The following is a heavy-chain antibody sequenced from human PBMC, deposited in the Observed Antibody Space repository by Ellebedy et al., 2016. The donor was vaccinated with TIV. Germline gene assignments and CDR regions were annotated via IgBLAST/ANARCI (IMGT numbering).Heavy chain of an antibody. CDR2: IVHTGAT. D-gene: IGHD6-19*01. CDR1: GWSLSGYY. Sequence: MPSETLSLTCAVSGWSLSGYYWSRIRQPPGKGLEWIGEIVHTGATNYNPSLKLRVSISQDTSKSQFSLQLSSVAAADTAVYYCARGRPAVVGALNYCLDVWGQGTTVTVSS. J-gene: IGHJ6*02. V-gene: IGHV4-34*01. CDR3: ARGRPAVVGALNYCLDV.